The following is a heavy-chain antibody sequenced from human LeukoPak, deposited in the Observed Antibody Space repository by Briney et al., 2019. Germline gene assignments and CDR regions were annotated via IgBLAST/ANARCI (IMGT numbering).Heavy chain of an antibody. Sequence: GGSLRLSCSPSGFTFSTSWMTWVRQAPGKGLEWVANIKPDGTYKQYLESVKGRFTISRDNSKNTLFLQMNSQRAEDTAVYYCARENIAVAGTIDYWGQGTLVTVSS. CDR3: ARENIAVAGTIDY. V-gene: IGHV3-7*01. J-gene: IGHJ4*02. D-gene: IGHD6-19*01. CDR1: GFTFSTSW. CDR2: IKPDGTYK.